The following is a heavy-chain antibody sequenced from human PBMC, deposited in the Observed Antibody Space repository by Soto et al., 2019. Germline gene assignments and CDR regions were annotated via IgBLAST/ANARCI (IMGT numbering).Heavy chain of an antibody. CDR3: ARAGWWIQLWGRNYGMDV. D-gene: IGHD5-18*01. V-gene: IGHV4-4*02. Sequence: QVQLQESGPGLVKPSGTLSLTCAVSGGSISSSNWWSWVRQPPGKGLEWIGEIYHSGSTNYNPSLKTRLTISVDKSKNQFSLKLSSVTAADTAVYYCARAGWWIQLWGRNYGMDVWGQGTTVTVSS. CDR2: IYHSGST. CDR1: GGSISSSNW. J-gene: IGHJ6*02.